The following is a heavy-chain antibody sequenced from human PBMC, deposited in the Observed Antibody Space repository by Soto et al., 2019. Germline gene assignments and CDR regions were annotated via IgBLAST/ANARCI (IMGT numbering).Heavy chain of an antibody. CDR2: THHSGYI. J-gene: IGHJ4*02. CDR3: GRLQNFLTWCFDS. Sequence: SETLSLACTVSSAPITKYYWGWVRQAPGRGLEWIGFTHHSGYISYSPSLKSRVTMSVDPSKNQVSLKLTSVTAADTAVYYCGRLQNFLTWCFDSWGQGVLVTVSS. CDR1: SAPITKYY. V-gene: IGHV4-4*09. D-gene: IGHD2-15*01.